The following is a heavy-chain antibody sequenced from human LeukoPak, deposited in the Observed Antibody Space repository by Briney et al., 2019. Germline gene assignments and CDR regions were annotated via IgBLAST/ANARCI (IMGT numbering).Heavy chain of an antibody. CDR1: GGSISSSSYY. CDR2: IYYSGST. V-gene: IGHV4-39*07. J-gene: IGHJ5*02. CDR3: ARSVPAAIGQPYNWFDP. Sequence: PSETLSLTCTVSGGSISSSSYYWGWIRQPPGKGLEWIGSIYYSGSTNYNPSLKSRVTISVDTSKNQFSLKLSSVTAADTAVYYCARSVPAAIGQPYNWFDPWGQGTLVTVSS. D-gene: IGHD2-2*01.